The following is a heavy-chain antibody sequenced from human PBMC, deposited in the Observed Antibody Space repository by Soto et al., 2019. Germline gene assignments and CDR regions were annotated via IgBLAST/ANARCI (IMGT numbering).Heavy chain of an antibody. D-gene: IGHD3-10*01. CDR3: AKDHQYYYGSGSYYTDYYYYGMDV. CDR2: MNPNSGNT. CDR1: GYTFTSYD. Sequence: ASVKVSCKASGYTFTSYDINWVRQATGQGLEWMGWMNPNSGNTGYAQKFQGRVTMTRNTSISTAYMELSSLRAEDTAVYYCAKDHQYYYGSGSYYTDYYYYGMDVWGQGTTVTVSS. J-gene: IGHJ6*02. V-gene: IGHV1-8*01.